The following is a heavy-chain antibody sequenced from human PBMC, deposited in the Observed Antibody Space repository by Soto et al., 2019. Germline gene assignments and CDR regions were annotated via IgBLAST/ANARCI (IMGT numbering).Heavy chain of an antibody. V-gene: IGHV1-18*04. CDR3: AVDYDILTGPWFDP. D-gene: IGHD3-9*01. J-gene: IGHJ5*02. CDR1: GYTFTSYG. CDR2: ISAYNGNT. Sequence: ASVKVSCKASGYTFTSYGMSWVRQAPGQGLEWMGWISAYNGNTNYAQKLQGRVTMTTDTSTSTAYMELRSLRSDDTAVYYCAVDYDILTGPWFDPWGQGTLVTVSS.